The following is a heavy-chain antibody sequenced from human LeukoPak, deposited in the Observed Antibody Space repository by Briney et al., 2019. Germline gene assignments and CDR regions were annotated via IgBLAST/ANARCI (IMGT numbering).Heavy chain of an antibody. V-gene: IGHV3-7*05. D-gene: IGHD1-26*01. CDR1: AFTFSTYH. Sequence: GGSLRLSCAASAFTFSTYHMNWVRQAPGKGLEWVANINPAGSKQYYVDSVKGRITISRDNAKNSLYLQMNSLRAEDTAVYYCARGGSGELGYWGQGTLVTVSS. CDR3: ARGGSGELGY. CDR2: INPAGSKQ. J-gene: IGHJ4*02.